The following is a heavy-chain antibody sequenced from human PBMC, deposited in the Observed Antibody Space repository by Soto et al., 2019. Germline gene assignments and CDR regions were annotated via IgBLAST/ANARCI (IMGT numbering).Heavy chain of an antibody. V-gene: IGHV3-7*01. CDR1: GFTLSHYW. CDR2: INQNGRDK. D-gene: IGHD6-13*01. J-gene: IGHJ6*02. Sequence: EVQLVESGGGLVQPGGSLRLSCAASGFTLSHYWMSWVRQAPGKGLEWVANINQNGRDKYYVDSVKGRFTISRDNAKELLYLQMNSLRDEDTAVYSCAREPTTAVVNYGMDVWGQGTTVTVSS. CDR3: AREPTTAVVNYGMDV.